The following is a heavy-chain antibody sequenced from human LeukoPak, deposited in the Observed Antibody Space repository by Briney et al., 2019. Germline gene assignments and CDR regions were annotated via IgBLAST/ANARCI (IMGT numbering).Heavy chain of an antibody. CDR2: IKSKTDGGTT. J-gene: IGHJ4*02. V-gene: IGHV3-15*01. CDR1: GFTFSNAW. CDR3: TTVYEDYDSSGYSYFDY. Sequence: PGGSLRLSCAASGFTFSNAWMSWVRQAPGKELEWVGRIKSKTDGGTTDYAAPVKGRFTISRDDSKNTLYLQMNSLKTEDTAVYYCTTVYEDYDSSGYSYFDYWGQGTLVTVSS. D-gene: IGHD3-22*01.